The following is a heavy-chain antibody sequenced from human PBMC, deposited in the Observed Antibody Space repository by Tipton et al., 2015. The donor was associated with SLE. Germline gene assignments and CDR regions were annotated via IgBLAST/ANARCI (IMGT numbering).Heavy chain of an antibody. Sequence: LRLSCTVSGASISSYYWSWIRQPPGKGLERIGYIYYSGSTNYNPSLKSRVTISVDTSKNQFSLKLSSVTAADTAVYYCAREGDFWSGRAFDIWGQGTMVTVSS. CDR1: GASISSYY. CDR3: AREGDFWSGRAFDI. J-gene: IGHJ3*02. CDR2: IYYSGST. D-gene: IGHD3-3*01. V-gene: IGHV4-59*01.